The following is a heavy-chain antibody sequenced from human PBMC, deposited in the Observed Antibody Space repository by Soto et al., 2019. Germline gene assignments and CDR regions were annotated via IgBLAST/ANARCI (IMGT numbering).Heavy chain of an antibody. V-gene: IGHV3-7*03. CDR3: ANPREWLGQRGDFDY. J-gene: IGHJ4*02. Sequence: EVQLVESGGGLVQPGGSLRLSCAASGFTFSSYWMSWVRQAPGKGLEWVATIRQDGSNTFYVDSVKGRFTISRDNSKNSLYLQMNSLRAEDTAIYYCANPREWLGQRGDFDYWGQGTLVTVSS. D-gene: IGHD5-12*01. CDR1: GFTFSSYW. CDR2: IRQDGSNT.